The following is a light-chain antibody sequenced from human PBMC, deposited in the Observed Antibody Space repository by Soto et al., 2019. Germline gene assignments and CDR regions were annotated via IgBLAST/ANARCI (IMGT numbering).Light chain of an antibody. Sequence: IVMTQSPATLSVSPGERATLSCRASQSVSSNLAWYQHKPGQAPRLLIYGASTRASGIPARFSGSGSGTEFPLTFSSLQSEDFAIYYCHQYDIWPPWTFGQGTKVEIK. J-gene: IGKJ1*01. V-gene: IGKV3-15*01. CDR2: GAS. CDR3: HQYDIWPPWT. CDR1: QSVSSN.